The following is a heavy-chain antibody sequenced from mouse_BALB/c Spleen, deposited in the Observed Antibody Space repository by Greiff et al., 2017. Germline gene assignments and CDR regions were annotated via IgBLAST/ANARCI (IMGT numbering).Heavy chain of an antibody. Sequence: EVKLVESGGGLVQPGGSRKLSCAASGFTFSSFGMHWVRQAPETGLEWVAYISSGSSTIYYADTVKGRFNISRDNPKNTLCLQMTSLRSEDTAMYYCARSFGNCGSLYAMDYWGQGTAVTDSS. CDR1: GFTFSSFG. CDR3: ARSFGNCGSLYAMDY. V-gene: IGHV5-17*02. J-gene: IGHJ4*01. CDR2: ISSGSSTI. D-gene: IGHD1-1*02.